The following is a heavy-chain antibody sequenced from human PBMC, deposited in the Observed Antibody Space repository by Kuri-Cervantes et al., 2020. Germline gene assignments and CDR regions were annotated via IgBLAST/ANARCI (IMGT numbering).Heavy chain of an antibody. CDR3: AKESIGNNYADY. V-gene: IGHV3-23*01. D-gene: IGHD2-2*01. Sequence: GGSLRLSCAASGFTFSSYSMNWVRQAPGKGLEWVSAVSEYGDDTYYADSVRGRFTISRDNSKNTLYLQMNSLRAEDTAIYFCAKESIGNNYADYWGQGILVTVSS. J-gene: IGHJ4*02. CDR2: VSEYGDDT. CDR1: GFTFSSYS.